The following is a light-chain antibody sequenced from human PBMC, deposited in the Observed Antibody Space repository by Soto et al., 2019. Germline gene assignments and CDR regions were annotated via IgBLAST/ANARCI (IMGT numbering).Light chain of an antibody. J-gene: IGKJ1*01. CDR1: QTIRSNY. CDR2: GAS. Sequence: ETVLTQSPATLSLSPGEIATLSCRASQTIRSNYLAWYRQTPGQAPRLLIYGASNRATGIADRFSGSGSGTDFTLIISRLEPEDFALYYCQQYGSSPCTFGQGTKLEIK. V-gene: IGKV3-20*01. CDR3: QQYGSSPCT.